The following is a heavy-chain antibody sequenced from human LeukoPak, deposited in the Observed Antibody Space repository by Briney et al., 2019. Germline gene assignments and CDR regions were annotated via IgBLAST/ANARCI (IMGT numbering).Heavy chain of an antibody. CDR3: ARSGTSSSPENWFDP. CDR2: IYYSGST. V-gene: IGHV4-39*01. D-gene: IGHD6-6*01. J-gene: IGHJ5*02. Sequence: PSETLSLTCTVSGGSISSSSYYWGWIRQPPGKGLEWIGSIYYSGSTYYNPSLKSRVTISVDTSKNQFSLKLSSVTAADTAVYYCARSGTSSSPENWFDPWGQGTLVTVSS. CDR1: GGSISSSSYY.